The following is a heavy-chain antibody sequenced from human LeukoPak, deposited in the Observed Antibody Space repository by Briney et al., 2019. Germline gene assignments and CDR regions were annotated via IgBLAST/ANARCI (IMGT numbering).Heavy chain of an antibody. Sequence: SETLSLTCTVSGGSMSNYYWSWIRQPPGKGLEWIGYIYSTGSTNYNPSLKSRVTMSVDMSKNQISLKVTSVTAADTAVYYCARHERYSNLLDFWGQGTLVTVSS. J-gene: IGHJ4*02. V-gene: IGHV4-4*09. CDR3: ARHERYSNLLDF. CDR2: IYSTGST. D-gene: IGHD4-11*01. CDR1: GGSMSNYY.